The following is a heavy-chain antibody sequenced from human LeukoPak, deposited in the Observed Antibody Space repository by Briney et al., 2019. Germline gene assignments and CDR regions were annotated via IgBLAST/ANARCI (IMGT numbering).Heavy chain of an antibody. J-gene: IGHJ4*02. CDR3: ARDSLSGSNTFIDY. CDR2: IYYSGST. CDR1: GDSTSRSSYY. D-gene: IGHD1-26*01. V-gene: IGHV4-39*02. Sequence: PSETLSLTCTVSGDSTSRSSYYWGWIRQPPGKGLEWIGTIYYSGSTYFNPSLQSRVSMSIDTSKNQFYLKLTSVTAADTAVYYCARDSLSGSNTFIDYWGQGTLVTVAS.